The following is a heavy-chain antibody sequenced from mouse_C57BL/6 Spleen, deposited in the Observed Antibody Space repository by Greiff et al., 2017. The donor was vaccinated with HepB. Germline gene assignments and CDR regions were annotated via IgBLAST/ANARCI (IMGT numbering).Heavy chain of an antibody. Sequence: VQLQQSGAELARPGASVKLSCKASGYTFTSYGISWVKQRTGQGLEWIGEIYPRSGNTYYNEKFKGKATLTADKSSSTAYMELRSLTSEDSAVYFCARQDYGSSGFDYWGQGTTLTVSS. CDR1: GYTFTSYG. V-gene: IGHV1-81*01. J-gene: IGHJ2*01. D-gene: IGHD1-1*01. CDR2: IYPRSGNT. CDR3: ARQDYGSSGFDY.